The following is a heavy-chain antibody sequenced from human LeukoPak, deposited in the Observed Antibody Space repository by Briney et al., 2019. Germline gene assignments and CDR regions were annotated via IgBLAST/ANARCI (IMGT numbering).Heavy chain of an antibody. CDR1: GGSFSGYY. D-gene: IGHD7-27*01. V-gene: IGHV4-34*01. CDR2: INHSGST. CDR3: ARVGTDY. J-gene: IGHJ4*02. Sequence: PSETLSLTCAVYGGSFSGYYWSWIRKPPGKGMEWIGEINHSGSTNYNPSLKSRVTISVDTSKNQFSLKLSSVTAADTAVYYCARVGTDYWGQGTLVTVSS.